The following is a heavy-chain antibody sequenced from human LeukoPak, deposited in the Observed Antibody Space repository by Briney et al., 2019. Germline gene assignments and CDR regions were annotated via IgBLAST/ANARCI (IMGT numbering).Heavy chain of an antibody. D-gene: IGHD6-19*01. V-gene: IGHV3-21*01. CDR3: ARGASVVAGSDNAFDI. Sequence: PEGSLRLSCAASGFTFSSYSMNWVRQAPGKGLEWVSSISTSSIYIYYADSVKGRLTISRDNAKKSVHLQMNSLRAEDTAVYYCARGASVVAGSDNAFDIWGQGTMVTVSS. J-gene: IGHJ3*02. CDR1: GFTFSSYS. CDR2: ISTSSIYI.